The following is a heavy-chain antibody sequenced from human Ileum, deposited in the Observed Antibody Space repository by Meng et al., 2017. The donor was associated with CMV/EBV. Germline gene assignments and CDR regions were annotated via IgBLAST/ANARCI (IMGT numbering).Heavy chain of an antibody. V-gene: IGHV4-39*07. CDR3: ARERYQLRNWFDP. CDR1: GGSISSSSYY. Sequence: VSGGSISSSSYYWGWIRQPPGKGLEWIGSIYYSGSTYYNPSLKSRVTISLDTSKNQFSLKLSSVTAADTAVYYCARERYQLRNWFDPWGQGTLVTV. D-gene: IGHD2-2*01. J-gene: IGHJ5*02. CDR2: IYYSGST.